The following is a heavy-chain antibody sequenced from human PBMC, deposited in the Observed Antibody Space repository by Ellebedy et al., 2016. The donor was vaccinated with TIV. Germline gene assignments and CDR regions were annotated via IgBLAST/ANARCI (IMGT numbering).Heavy chain of an antibody. J-gene: IGHJ5*02. CDR1: GGSINTFY. Sequence: SETLSLXXTVSGGSINTFYWTWIRQPAGKGLEWIGRIYSTGSTNYNPSLKSRVTISVDTSKNQFSLKLSSVTAADTAVYYCAAQWLGANWFDPWGQGTLVIVSS. CDR3: AAQWLGANWFDP. CDR2: IYSTGST. V-gene: IGHV4-4*07. D-gene: IGHD6-19*01.